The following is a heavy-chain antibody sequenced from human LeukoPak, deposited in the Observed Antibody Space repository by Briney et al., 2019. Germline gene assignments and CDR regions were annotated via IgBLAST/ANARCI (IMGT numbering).Heavy chain of an antibody. CDR1: GGSISSYY. CDR3: ARGGGSFNYYYYYGMDV. Sequence: SETLSLTCTVSGGSISSYYWSWIRQPPGKGLEWIGYIYYSGSTNYNPSLKSRVTISVDTSKNQFSLKLSSVTAADTAVYYCARGGGSFNYYYYYGMDVWGQGTTVTVSS. D-gene: IGHD2-15*01. CDR2: IYYSGST. V-gene: IGHV4-59*08. J-gene: IGHJ6*02.